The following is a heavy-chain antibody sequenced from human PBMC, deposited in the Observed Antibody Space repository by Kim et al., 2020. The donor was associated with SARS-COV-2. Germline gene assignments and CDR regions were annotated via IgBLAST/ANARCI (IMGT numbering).Heavy chain of an antibody. V-gene: IGHV4-39*07. D-gene: IGHD4-17*01. J-gene: IGHJ4*02. Sequence: SETLSLTCTVSGGSISSSSYYWGWIRQPPGKGLEWIGSIYYSGSTYYNPSLKSRVTISVDTSKNQFSLKLSSVTAADTAVYYCARGPDYGGNRPLGYWGQGTLVTVSS. CDR1: GGSISSSSYY. CDR3: ARGPDYGGNRPLGY. CDR2: IYYSGST.